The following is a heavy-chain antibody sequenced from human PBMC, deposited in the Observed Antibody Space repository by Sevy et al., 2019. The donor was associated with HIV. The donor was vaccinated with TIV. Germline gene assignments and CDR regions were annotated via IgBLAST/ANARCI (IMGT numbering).Heavy chain of an antibody. CDR3: ATSRSGYFDGSGYYVY. CDR2: IYPDDSDT. V-gene: IGHV5-51*01. Sequence: GESLKISCQGSGYSFTSHWIAWVRQMPGKGLEWMGIIYPDDSDTRYSPSFQGQVTVSAAKSTFTAYLQWSSFKASDTAIYYCATSRSGYFDGSGYYVYWGQGTQVTVSS. D-gene: IGHD3-22*01. CDR1: GYSFTSHW. J-gene: IGHJ4*01.